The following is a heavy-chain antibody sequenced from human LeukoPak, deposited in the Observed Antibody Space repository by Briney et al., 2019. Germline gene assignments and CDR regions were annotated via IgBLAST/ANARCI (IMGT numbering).Heavy chain of an antibody. CDR1: GFSFGDYN. CDR3: AKDISSNYALQY. CDR2: ISRNGAAT. J-gene: IGHJ4*02. Sequence: GGSLRLSCEASGFSFGDYNMHWVRQAPGKGLEWVSLISRNGAATKYADSVRGRFTVSRDNSKSSLYLQMNSLRAEDTALYYCAKDISSNYALQYWGQGTLVTVSS. D-gene: IGHD4/OR15-4a*01. V-gene: IGHV3-43*01.